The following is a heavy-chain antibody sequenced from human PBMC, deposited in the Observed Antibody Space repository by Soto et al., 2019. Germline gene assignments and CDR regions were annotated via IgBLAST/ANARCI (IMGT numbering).Heavy chain of an antibody. CDR2: IYHSGST. V-gene: IGHV4-30-2*01. CDR1: GGSISSGGYS. J-gene: IGHJ5*02. CDR3: ARESIAARLRWFDP. D-gene: IGHD6-6*01. Sequence: PSETLSLTCAVSGGSISSGGYSWSWIRQPPGKGLEWIGYIYHSGSTYYNPSLKSRVTISVDRSKNQFSPKLSSVTAADTAVYYCARESIAARLRWFDPWGQGTLVTVSS.